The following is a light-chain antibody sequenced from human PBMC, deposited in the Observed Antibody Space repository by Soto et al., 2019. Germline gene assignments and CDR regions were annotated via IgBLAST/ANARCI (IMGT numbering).Light chain of an antibody. Sequence: DIQMTQAPSSLSASIIYSVTITFRASQDISNYLSWYQQKPGKVPKLLIYAASTLQSGVPSRFSGSGSGTDFALTISSLQPEDSAVYYCQQHNQWPITFGQGTRLEIK. V-gene: IGKV1-27*01. CDR3: QQHNQWPIT. CDR2: AAS. CDR1: QDISNY. J-gene: IGKJ5*01.